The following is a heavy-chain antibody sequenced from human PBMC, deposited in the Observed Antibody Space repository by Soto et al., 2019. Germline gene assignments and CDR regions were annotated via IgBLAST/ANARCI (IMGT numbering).Heavy chain of an antibody. CDR2: ISYDGSNK. D-gene: IGHD6-13*01. CDR1: GFTFSSYA. CDR3: ARDGKAAGNFDY. V-gene: IGHV3-30-3*01. J-gene: IGHJ4*02. Sequence: QVQLVESGGGVVQPGRSLRLSCAASGFTFSSYAMHWVRQAPGKGLEWVAVISYDGSNKYYADSVKGRFTISRDNSKNTLYLQTNSLSAEDTAVYYCARDGKAAGNFDYWGQGTLVTVSS.